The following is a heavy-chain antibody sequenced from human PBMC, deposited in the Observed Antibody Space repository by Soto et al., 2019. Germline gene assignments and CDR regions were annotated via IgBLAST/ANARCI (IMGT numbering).Heavy chain of an antibody. J-gene: IGHJ4*02. Sequence: ASVKVSCTASGYTFISCAMYWVRQAPGQGLEWMGIISPRDGTTTYAQNFQDRVTMTRDTSTRTVYMELSSLRSEDTAVYYCARGGATLDYWGEGTLVTVSS. CDR3: ARGGATLDY. CDR2: ISPRDGTT. V-gene: IGHV1-46*01. CDR1: GYTFISCA.